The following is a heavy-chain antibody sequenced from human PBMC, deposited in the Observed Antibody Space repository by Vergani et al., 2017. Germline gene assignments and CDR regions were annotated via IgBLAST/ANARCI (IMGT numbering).Heavy chain of an antibody. CDR3: ARSDMVRGMIQNYYYGMDV. D-gene: IGHD3-10*01. J-gene: IGHJ6*02. CDR2: IYPGDSDT. CDR1: GYSFTSYW. Sequence: EVQLVQSGAEVKKPGESLKISCKGSGYSFTSYWIGWVRQMLGKGLEWMGIIYPGDSDTIYSPSFQGQVTISAEKSISTAYLQWSSLKASDTAMYYCARSDMVRGMIQNYYYGMDVWGQGTTVTVSS. V-gene: IGHV5-51*01.